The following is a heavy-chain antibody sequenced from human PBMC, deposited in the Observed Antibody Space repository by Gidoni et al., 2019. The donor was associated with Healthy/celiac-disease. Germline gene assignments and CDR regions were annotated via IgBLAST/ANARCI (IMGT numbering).Heavy chain of an antibody. CDR1: GYTFTSYG. Sequence: QVQLVQSEAEVKKPGASVKVSCKASGYTFTSYGISWVRQAPGQGLEWMGWISAYNGNTNYAQKLQGRVTMTTDTSTSTAYMERRSLRSDDTAVYYCARSVNYDCWSGPLTFYYYYMDVWGKGTTVTVSS. CDR2: ISAYNGNT. CDR3: ARSVNYDCWSGPLTFYYYYMDV. J-gene: IGHJ6*03. D-gene: IGHD3-3*01. V-gene: IGHV1-18*01.